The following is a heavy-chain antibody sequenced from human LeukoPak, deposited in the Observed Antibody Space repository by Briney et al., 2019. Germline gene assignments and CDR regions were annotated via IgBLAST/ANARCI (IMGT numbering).Heavy chain of an antibody. J-gene: IGHJ4*02. D-gene: IGHD4-17*01. Sequence: GGSLRLSCAASGFNFNGHGMIWVRQAPGKGLESISYISPGSTTINSADSVKDRFTTSRDKAKSSVFLQMNSLRAEDTAVYYCARVRGPTVTTMYFDYWGQGTLVTVPP. V-gene: IGHV3-48*01. CDR1: GFNFNGHG. CDR3: ARVRGPTVTTMYFDY. CDR2: ISPGSTTI.